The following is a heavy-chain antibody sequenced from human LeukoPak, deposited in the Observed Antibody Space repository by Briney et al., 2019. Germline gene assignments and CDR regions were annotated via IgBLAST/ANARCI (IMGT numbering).Heavy chain of an antibody. V-gene: IGHV4-34*01. D-gene: IGHD3-22*01. J-gene: IGHJ4*02. CDR2: INHSGST. CDR3: ARRGLLPYDY. CDR1: GGSFSGYY. Sequence: SETLSLTCAVYGGSFSGYYWTWIRQPPGKGLEWIGEINHSGSTNYNPSLKSRVTISVDTSKNQFSLKLTSVTAADTAVYYCARRGLLPYDYWGQGILVTVSS.